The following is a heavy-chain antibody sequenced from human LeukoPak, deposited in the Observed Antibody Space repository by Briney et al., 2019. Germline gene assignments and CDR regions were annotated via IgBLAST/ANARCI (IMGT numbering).Heavy chain of an antibody. Sequence: PGGSLRLSCAASGFTFSSSGMHWVRQAPGKGLEWLAAISYDGRRTHYADSVEARFTISRDNSESTLFLQMNSLKPEDTAVYYCAKVRGRCRGGSCYPLDCWGQGTLVIVAS. V-gene: IGHV3-30*18. J-gene: IGHJ4*02. CDR3: AKVRGRCRGGSCYPLDC. CDR1: GFTFSSSG. D-gene: IGHD2-15*01. CDR2: ISYDGRRT.